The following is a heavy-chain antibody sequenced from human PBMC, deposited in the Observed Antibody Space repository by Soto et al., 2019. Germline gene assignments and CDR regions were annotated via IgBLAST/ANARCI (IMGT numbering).Heavy chain of an antibody. CDR3: ARASAGTYYGMDV. CDR1: GGSFSGYS. J-gene: IGHJ6*02. V-gene: IGHV4-34*01. D-gene: IGHD6-13*01. Sequence: PSETLSLTCAVYGGSFSGYSWTWIRQPPGTGLEWIGEINHTGSTNYNPSLKSRVTISVDTSKNQFSLKLTSVTAADTAVYYCARASAGTYYGMDVWGQGTTVT. CDR2: INHTGST.